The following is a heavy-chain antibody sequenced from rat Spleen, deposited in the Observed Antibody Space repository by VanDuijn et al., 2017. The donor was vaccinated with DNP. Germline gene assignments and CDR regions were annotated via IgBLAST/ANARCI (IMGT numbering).Heavy chain of an antibody. CDR3: ATQETGIRRFAY. Sequence: EVQLVGSGGGLVQPGRSLRLSCAASGFTFSDYNMAWVRQAPEKGLEWVATISYDGSRTYYRDSVKGRFTISRDNAKSTLYLQMDSLRSEDTATYYCATQETGIRRFAYWGQGTLVTVSS. CDR1: GFTFSDYN. CDR2: ISYDGSRT. J-gene: IGHJ3*01. D-gene: IGHD1-4*01. V-gene: IGHV5-7*01.